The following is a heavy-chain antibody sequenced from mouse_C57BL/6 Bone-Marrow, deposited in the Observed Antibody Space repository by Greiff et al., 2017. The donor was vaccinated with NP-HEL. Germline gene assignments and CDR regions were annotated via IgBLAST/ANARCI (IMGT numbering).Heavy chain of an antibody. CDR3: ARSERTSSYGYFDV. CDR2: IDPSDSYT. Sequence: VKLQESGAELVMPGASVKLSCKASGYTFTSYWMHWVKQRPGQGLEWIGEIDPSDSYTNYNQKFKGKSTLTVDNSSSTAYMKLSSLTSEDSAVYYCARSERTSSYGYFDVWGTGTTVTVSS. D-gene: IGHD1-1*01. V-gene: IGHV1-69*01. J-gene: IGHJ1*03. CDR1: GYTFTSYW.